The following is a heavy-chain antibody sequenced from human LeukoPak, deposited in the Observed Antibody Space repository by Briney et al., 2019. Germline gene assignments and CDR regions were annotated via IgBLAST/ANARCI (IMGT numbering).Heavy chain of an antibody. Sequence: GGSLRLSCAASGFTFSSYAMSWVRQAPGKGLEWVSAISGSGGSTYYADSVKGRFTISRDNAKNSLYLQMNSLRAEDTAVYYCARLFYVAASSISLYFDYWGQGTLVTVSS. J-gene: IGHJ4*02. CDR3: ARLFYVAASSISLYFDY. CDR1: GFTFSSYA. CDR2: ISGSGGST. V-gene: IGHV3-23*01. D-gene: IGHD2-15*01.